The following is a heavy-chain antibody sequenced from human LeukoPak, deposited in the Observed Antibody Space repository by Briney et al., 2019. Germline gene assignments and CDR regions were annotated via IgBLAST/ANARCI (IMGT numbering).Heavy chain of an antibody. Sequence: PGGSLRLSCAASGFTFSSYAMHWVRQAPGKGLEYVSAISSNGGSTYYANSVKGRFTISRDNSKNTLYLQMGSLRAEDMAVYYCARGEYCSGGSCYLYNWFDPWGQGTLVTVSS. V-gene: IGHV3-64*01. J-gene: IGHJ5*02. CDR2: ISSNGGST. CDR3: ARGEYCSGGSCYLYNWFDP. D-gene: IGHD2-15*01. CDR1: GFTFSSYA.